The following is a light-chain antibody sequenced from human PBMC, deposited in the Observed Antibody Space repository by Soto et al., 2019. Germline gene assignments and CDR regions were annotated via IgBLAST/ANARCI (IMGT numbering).Light chain of an antibody. CDR1: QSVSSSY. J-gene: IGKJ1*01. CDR2: GAS. V-gene: IGKV3-20*01. Sequence: EIVLTQSPGTLSLSPGERATLSCRASQSVSSSYLAWYQQKPGQAPRLLMHGASSRATGIPDRFSGSGSGTDFTLTISRLEPEDFAVYYCHQYGSSTQTFGQGTKVDIK. CDR3: HQYGSSTQT.